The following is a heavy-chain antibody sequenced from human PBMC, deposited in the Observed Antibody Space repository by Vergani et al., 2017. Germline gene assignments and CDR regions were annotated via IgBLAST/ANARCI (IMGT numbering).Heavy chain of an antibody. D-gene: IGHD6-19*01. J-gene: IGHJ3*02. CDR2: ISWNSGSI. CDR3: AKDRVNWSQWLGTGAFDI. CDR1: GFTFDDYA. Sequence: EVQLVESGGGLVQPGRSLRLSCAASGFTFDDYAMHWVRQAPGKGLEWVSGISWNSGSIGYADSVKGRFTISRDNAKNSLYLQMNSLRAEDTALYYCAKDRVNWSQWLGTGAFDIWGQGTMVTVSS. V-gene: IGHV3-9*01.